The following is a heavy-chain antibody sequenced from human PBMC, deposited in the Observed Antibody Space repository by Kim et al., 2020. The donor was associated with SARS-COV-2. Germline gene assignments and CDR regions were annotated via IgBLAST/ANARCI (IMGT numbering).Heavy chain of an antibody. D-gene: IGHD6-13*01. J-gene: IGHJ5*02. V-gene: IGHV3-48*03. Sequence: GGSLRLFCAASGFSFRSYEMNWVRQAPGKGLEWVSYISSGGSTRYYADSVKGRFTISRDNAKNSLYLQMNSLRVEDTALYYCARCLATSACGFDPWGQGTLVTVSS. CDR1: GFSFRSYE. CDR2: ISSGGSTR. CDR3: ARCLATSACGFDP.